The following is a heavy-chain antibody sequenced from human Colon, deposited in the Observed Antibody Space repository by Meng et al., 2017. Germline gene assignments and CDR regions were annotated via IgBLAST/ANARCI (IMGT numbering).Heavy chain of an antibody. CDR1: GDAVTSGGYY. CDR3: ARGNGYSYGPFDY. Sequence: SCTVSGDAVTSGGYYWSWIRQHPGKGLEWIGYVYPSGNTYYNPSLESRITISLDTSKNQFSLNLTSVTAADTAVYFCARGNGYSYGPFDYWGQGTLVTVSS. D-gene: IGHD5-18*01. V-gene: IGHV4-31*02. CDR2: VYPSGNT. J-gene: IGHJ4*02.